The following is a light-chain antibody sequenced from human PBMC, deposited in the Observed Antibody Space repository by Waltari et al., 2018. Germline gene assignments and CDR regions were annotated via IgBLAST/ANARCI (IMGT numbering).Light chain of an antibody. CDR2: YES. V-gene: IGLV3-21*04. Sequence: SYVLTQPPSESVAPGKTARITCGGNNIGSKSVHGYQQKPGQAPVLVIYYESDRPSGIPERFSGTKSGNTATLTISRAEAGDEADYYCQVWDSSSDHVVFGGGTKLTVL. CDR3: QVWDSSSDHVV. J-gene: IGLJ2*01. CDR1: NIGSKS.